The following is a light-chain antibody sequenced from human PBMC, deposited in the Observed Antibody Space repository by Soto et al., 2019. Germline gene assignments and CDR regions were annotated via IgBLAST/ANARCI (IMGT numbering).Light chain of an antibody. CDR1: QNINSN. V-gene: IGKV3-15*01. J-gene: IGKJ2*01. CDR2: GAS. CDR3: QHFFSPPFP. Sequence: EMVMTQSPATLSVSPGERATLSCGASQNINSNLAWYQQKPGQAPRLLVYGASTRATGIPARFSGSGSGTEFTLTISSLQSEDAAVYYCQHFFSPPFPFGQGTKLEIK.